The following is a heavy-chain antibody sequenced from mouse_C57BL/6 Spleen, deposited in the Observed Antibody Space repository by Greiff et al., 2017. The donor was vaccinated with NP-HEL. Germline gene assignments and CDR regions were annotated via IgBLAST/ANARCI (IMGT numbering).Heavy chain of an antibody. J-gene: IGHJ2*01. CDR3: ARRTTVKEYYFDY. D-gene: IGHD1-1*01. CDR2: ISSGSSTI. CDR1: GFTFSDYG. Sequence: EVKVVESGGGLVKPGGSLKLSCAASGFTFSDYGMHWVRQAPEKGLEWVAYISSGSSTIYYADTVKGRFTISRDNAKNTLFLQMTSLRSEDTAMYYCARRTTVKEYYFDYWGQGTTLTVSS. V-gene: IGHV5-17*01.